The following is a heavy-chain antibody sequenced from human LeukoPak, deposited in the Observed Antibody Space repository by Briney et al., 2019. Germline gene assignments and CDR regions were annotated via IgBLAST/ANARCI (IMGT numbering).Heavy chain of an antibody. D-gene: IGHD3-3*01. Sequence: GGSLRLSCAASGFTFSSYSMSWARQAPGKGLEWVSAISGSGGSTYYADSVKGRFTISRDNSKNTLYLRMNSLRAEDTAVYYCAKAPNYDFWSGYYPFDYWGQGTLVTVSS. J-gene: IGHJ4*02. V-gene: IGHV3-23*01. CDR3: AKAPNYDFWSGYYPFDY. CDR1: GFTFSSYS. CDR2: ISGSGGST.